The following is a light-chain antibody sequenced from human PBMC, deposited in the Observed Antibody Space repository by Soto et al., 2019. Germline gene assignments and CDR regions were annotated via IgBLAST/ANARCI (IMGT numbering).Light chain of an antibody. CDR1: QSISSNY. CDR2: GAF. V-gene: IGKV3-20*01. J-gene: IGKJ4*01. CDR3: QQFGSLVT. Sequence: EIVLTQSPDTLSLSPGERATLSCRASQSISSNYLAWYQQKPGQAPRLLIYGAFSRATGIPDRFSGSGSGTDFTLTISRLEPEDVELYFCQQFGSLVTFGGGTKVEIK.